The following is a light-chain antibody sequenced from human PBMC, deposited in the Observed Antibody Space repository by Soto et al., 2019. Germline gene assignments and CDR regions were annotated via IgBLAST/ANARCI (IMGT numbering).Light chain of an antibody. J-gene: IGLJ1*01. Sequence: SYELTQPVSMSVAPGQTARITCVVNNIGSKTVHWYQQNAGQAPVLVVYDDSDRPSGIPERFSGSNSGNTATLTISRVEAGDEADYYCQVWDVSTVHYVFGTGTKVTVL. CDR3: QVWDVSTVHYV. V-gene: IGLV3-21*02. CDR2: DDS. CDR1: NIGSKT.